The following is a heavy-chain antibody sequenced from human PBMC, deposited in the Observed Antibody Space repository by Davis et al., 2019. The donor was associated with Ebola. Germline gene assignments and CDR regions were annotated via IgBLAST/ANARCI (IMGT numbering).Heavy chain of an antibody. D-gene: IGHD5-24*01. V-gene: IGHV3-21*04. J-gene: IGHJ4*02. CDR2: ISSSSSYI. CDR1: GFTFSSYS. Sequence: GESLKISCAASGFTFSSYSMNWVRQAPGKGLEWVSSISSSSSYIYYADSVKGRFTISRDNAKNSLYLQMNSLKTEDTAVYYCTSRGDGYKGYWGQGTLVTVSS. CDR3: TSRGDGYKGY.